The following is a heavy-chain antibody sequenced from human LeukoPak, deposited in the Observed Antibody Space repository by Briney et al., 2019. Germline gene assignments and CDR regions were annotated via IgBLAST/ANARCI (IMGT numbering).Heavy chain of an antibody. CDR1: GGSISSYY. D-gene: IGHD2-2*02. V-gene: IGHV4-59*06. J-gene: IGHJ4*02. CDR3: ASGYCSSTSCYTSDY. Sequence: SSETLSLTCAVSGGSISSYYWSWIRQPPGKGLEWIGYIYYSGSTYYNPSLKSRVTISVDTSKNQFSLKLSSVTAADTAVYYCASGYCSSTSCYTSDYWGQGTLVTVSS. CDR2: IYYSGST.